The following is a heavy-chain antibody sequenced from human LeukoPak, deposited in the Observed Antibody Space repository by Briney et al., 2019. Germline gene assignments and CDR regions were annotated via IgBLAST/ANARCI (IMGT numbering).Heavy chain of an antibody. CDR2: IYYSGST. J-gene: IGHJ5*02. CDR1: GGSISSSSYY. D-gene: IGHD3-3*01. V-gene: IGHV4-39*01. Sequence: PSEILSLTCTVSGGSISSSSYYWGWIRQPPGKGLEWIGSIYYSGSTYYNPSLKSRVTISVDTSKNQFSLKLSSVTAADTAVYYCARHGYDFWSGHNWFDPWGQGTLVTVSS. CDR3: ARHGYDFWSGHNWFDP.